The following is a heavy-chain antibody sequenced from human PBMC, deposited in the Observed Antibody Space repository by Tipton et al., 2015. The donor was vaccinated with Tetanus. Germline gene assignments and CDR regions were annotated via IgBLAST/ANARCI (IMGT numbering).Heavy chain of an antibody. Sequence: SLRLSCAASGFTFSSYAMSWVRQAPGKGLEWVSAISGSGGSTYYADSVKGRFTISRDNSKNTLYLQMNSLRAEDTAVYYCAKWGSEQWLHWYFDLWGRGTLVTVSS. D-gene: IGHD6-19*01. J-gene: IGHJ2*01. CDR1: GFTFSSYA. CDR3: AKWGSEQWLHWYFDL. V-gene: IGHV3-23*01. CDR2: ISGSGGST.